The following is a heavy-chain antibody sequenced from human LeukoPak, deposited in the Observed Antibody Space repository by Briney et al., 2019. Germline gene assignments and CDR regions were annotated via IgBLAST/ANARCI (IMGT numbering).Heavy chain of an antibody. Sequence: PSETLSLTCTVSGGSFSSRPYYWSWIRQPAGKGLEWIGRIYTSGDTDYNPSLKNRVTISVDTSKNQFSLQLSSLTASDTAVYYCARVGPYIEVDPWGQGTLVIVSS. J-gene: IGHJ5*02. D-gene: IGHD5-12*01. CDR1: GGSFSSRPYY. CDR2: IYTSGDT. V-gene: IGHV4-61*02. CDR3: ARVGPYIEVDP.